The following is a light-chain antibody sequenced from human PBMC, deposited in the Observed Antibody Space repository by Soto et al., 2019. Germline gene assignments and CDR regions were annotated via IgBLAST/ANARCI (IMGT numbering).Light chain of an antibody. CDR2: GVS. CDR1: QSVSTSY. Sequence: DIVLTQSPGTLSLSPGDRATLSCRASQSVSTSYLAWYQQKPGQAPRLLISGVSNRATGTPDRFSGSGSGTDFTLTISSLEPEDFAVFYCHQYGISPPTFGPGTKVDIK. J-gene: IGKJ1*01. CDR3: HQYGISPPT. V-gene: IGKV3-20*01.